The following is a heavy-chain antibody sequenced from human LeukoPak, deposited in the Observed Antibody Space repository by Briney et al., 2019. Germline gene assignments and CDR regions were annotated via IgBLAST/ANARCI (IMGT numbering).Heavy chain of an antibody. CDR3: ARETASSCGYSGDY. Sequence: PGESLRLSCAASGFTFSSYGLNWVRQAPGKGLEWVANIKQDGSEKYYVDSVKGRFTISRDNAKNSLYLQMNSLRAEDTAVYYCARETASSCGYSGDYWGQGTLVTVSS. D-gene: IGHD5-18*01. CDR1: GFTFSSYG. V-gene: IGHV3-7*01. CDR2: IKQDGSEK. J-gene: IGHJ4*02.